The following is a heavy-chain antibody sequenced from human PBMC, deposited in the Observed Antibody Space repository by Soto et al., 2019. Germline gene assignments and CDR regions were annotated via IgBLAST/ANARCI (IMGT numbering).Heavy chain of an antibody. CDR1: GGSISSSSYY. Sequence: SETLSLTCTVSGGSISSSSYYWGWIRQPPGKGLEWIGSIYSSGSTYYNPSLKSRVTISVDTSKNQFSLKLSSVTAADTAVYYCASLQYDFWSGYPFLFDYWGQGTLVTVSS. CDR3: ASLQYDFWSGYPFLFDY. CDR2: IYSSGST. V-gene: IGHV4-39*01. D-gene: IGHD3-3*01. J-gene: IGHJ4*02.